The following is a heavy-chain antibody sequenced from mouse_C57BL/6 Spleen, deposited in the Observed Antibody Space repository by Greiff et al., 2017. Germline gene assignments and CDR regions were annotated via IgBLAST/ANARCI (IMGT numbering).Heavy chain of an antibody. CDR3: ARHGEYYGSSPYWYFDV. V-gene: IGHV5-12*01. J-gene: IGHJ1*03. D-gene: IGHD1-1*01. CDR1: GFTFSDYY. CDR2: ISNGGGST. Sequence: EVQLVESGGGLVQPGGSLKLSCAASGFTFSDYYMYWVRQTPEKRLEWVAYISNGGGSTYYPDTVKGRFTISRDNAKNTLYLQMSRLKSEDTAMYYCARHGEYYGSSPYWYFDVWGTGTTVTVSS.